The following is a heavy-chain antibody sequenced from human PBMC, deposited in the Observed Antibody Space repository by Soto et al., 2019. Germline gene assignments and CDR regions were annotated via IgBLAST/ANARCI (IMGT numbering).Heavy chain of an antibody. D-gene: IGHD3-22*01. Sequence: PSETLSLTCTVSGGSISSGGYYWSWIRQHPGKGLEWIGYIYYSGSTYYNPSLKSRVTISVDTSKTQFSLKLSSVTAADTAVYYCARDYYDSPVAFDIWGQGTMVTVSS. CDR2: IYYSGST. V-gene: IGHV4-31*03. CDR1: GGSISSGGYY. J-gene: IGHJ3*02. CDR3: ARDYYDSPVAFDI.